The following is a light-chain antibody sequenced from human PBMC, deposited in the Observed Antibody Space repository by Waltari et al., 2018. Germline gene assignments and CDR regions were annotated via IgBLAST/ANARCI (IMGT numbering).Light chain of an antibody. CDR3: QQYDSWPRT. CDR2: VAS. J-gene: IGKJ1*01. Sequence: EIVMTQSPATLSVSPGERATLSCRASQSVGRNLAWYQQKPGQAPRLLIYVASTRATGIPVRFSGSGSGTEFTVTISSLQSEDFVVYYCQQYDSWPRTFGQGTRVEIK. CDR1: QSVGRN. V-gene: IGKV3-15*01.